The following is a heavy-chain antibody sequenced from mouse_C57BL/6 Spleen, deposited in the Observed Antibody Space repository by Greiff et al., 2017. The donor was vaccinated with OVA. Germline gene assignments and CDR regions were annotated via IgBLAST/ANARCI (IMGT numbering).Heavy chain of an antibody. J-gene: IGHJ3*01. CDR3: ARDAYDYDVY. V-gene: IGHV5-12*01. CDR2: ISNGGGST. D-gene: IGHD2-4*01. Sequence: EVMLVESGGGLVQPGGSLKLSCAASGFTFSDYYMYWVRQTPEKRLEWVAYISNGGGSTYYPDTVKGRFTISRDNAKNTLYLQMSRLKSEDTAMYYCARDAYDYDVYWGQGTLVTVSA. CDR1: GFTFSDYY.